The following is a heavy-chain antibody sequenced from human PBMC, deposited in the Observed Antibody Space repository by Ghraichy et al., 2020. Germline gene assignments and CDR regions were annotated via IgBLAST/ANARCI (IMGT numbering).Heavy chain of an antibody. Sequence: SQTLSLTCTVSGGSMRSKFWSWIRQPPGKGLEWIGYISHTGNTNYSPSLGGRATISLDTSKNQFSLSLTSVNAEDTAVYYCARRGRGYSLYYYGLDVWGPGTTVTVSS. CDR2: ISHTGNT. J-gene: IGHJ6*02. D-gene: IGHD5-12*01. V-gene: IGHV4-59*08. CDR1: GGSMRSKF. CDR3: ARRGRGYSLYYYGLDV.